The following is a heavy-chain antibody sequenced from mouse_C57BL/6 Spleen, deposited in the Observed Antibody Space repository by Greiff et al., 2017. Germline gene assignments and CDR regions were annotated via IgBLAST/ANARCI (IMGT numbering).Heavy chain of an antibody. CDR3: ARDYYGSRGYYAMDY. J-gene: IGHJ4*01. CDR1: GFTFSSYA. V-gene: IGHV5-4*01. Sequence: EVQVVESGGGLVKPGGSLKLSCAASGFTFSSYAMSWVRQTPEKRLEWVATISDGGSYTYYPDNVKGRFTISRDNAKNNLYLQMSHLKSEDTAMYYCARDYYGSRGYYAMDYWGQGTSVTVSS. D-gene: IGHD1-1*01. CDR2: ISDGGSYT.